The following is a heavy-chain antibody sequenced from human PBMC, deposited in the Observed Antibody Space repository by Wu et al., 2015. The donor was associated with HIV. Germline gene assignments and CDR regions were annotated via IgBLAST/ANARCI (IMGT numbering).Heavy chain of an antibody. CDR2: INPNGGST. D-gene: IGHD3-22*01. CDR3: ARVGDSSALPTLLGY. CDR1: GYTFTSYY. Sequence: QVQLVQSGAEVKKPGASVKVSCKASGYTFTSYYMHWVRQAPGQGLEWMGVINPNGGSTSYAQKFQGRVTMTRDTSTSTVYMELSSLKSEDTAVYYCARVGDSSALPTLLGYWGQGTLVTVSS. V-gene: IGHV1-46*03. J-gene: IGHJ4*02.